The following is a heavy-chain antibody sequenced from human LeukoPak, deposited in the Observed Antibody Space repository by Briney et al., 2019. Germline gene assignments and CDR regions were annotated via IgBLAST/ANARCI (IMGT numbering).Heavy chain of an antibody. CDR1: GFTFSSYD. Sequence: GGSLRLSCAASGFTFSSYDMHWVRHATGKGLEWVSAIGTAGDTYYPGSVKGRFTISRENAKNSLYLQMNSLRAGDTAVYYCARAPGRGAVAGTVSYGMDVWGQGTTVTVSS. D-gene: IGHD6-19*01. J-gene: IGHJ6*02. V-gene: IGHV3-13*01. CDR2: IGTAGDT. CDR3: ARAPGRGAVAGTVSYGMDV.